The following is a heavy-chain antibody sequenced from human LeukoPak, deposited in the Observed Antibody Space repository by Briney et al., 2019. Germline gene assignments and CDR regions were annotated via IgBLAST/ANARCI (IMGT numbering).Heavy chain of an antibody. D-gene: IGHD6-19*01. V-gene: IGHV1-46*01. J-gene: IGHJ4*02. CDR2: INPSGGST. CDR1: GYSFTSNY. CDR3: ARDRYRLVLGY. Sequence: GASVKVSCKASGYSFTSNYIHWVRQAPGQGLEWMGIINPSGGSTSYAQKFQGRVTMTRDTSTSTVYMELSSLRSEDTAVYYCARDRYRLVLGYWGQGTLVTVSS.